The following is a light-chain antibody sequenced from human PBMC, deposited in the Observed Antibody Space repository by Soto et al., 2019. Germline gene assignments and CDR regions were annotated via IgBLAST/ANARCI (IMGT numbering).Light chain of an antibody. Sequence: EIVLTQSPATLSLSPGERATLSCRASQSVSSYLAWYQQKPGQAPRLLIYDASNRATGIPARFSGSGSGTDFTLTISSLEPEDFAVYYCQQYGTSLPLTFGGGTKVEI. J-gene: IGKJ4*01. CDR3: QQYGTSLPLT. CDR1: QSVSSY. CDR2: DAS. V-gene: IGKV3-11*01.